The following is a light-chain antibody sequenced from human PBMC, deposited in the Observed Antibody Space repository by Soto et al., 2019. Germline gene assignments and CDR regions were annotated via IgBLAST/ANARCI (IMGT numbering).Light chain of an antibody. J-gene: IGKJ4*01. V-gene: IGKV3-11*01. CDR1: PSVSSY. CDR2: DAS. Sequence: DIVLTQSPATLSLSPGERATLSCRASPSVSSYLAWYQQKPGQAPRLLISDASTRATGIPARFSGSGSGTDFTLTISSLEPEDFAVYYCQQRSNWPPLTFGGGNKVEIK. CDR3: QQRSNWPPLT.